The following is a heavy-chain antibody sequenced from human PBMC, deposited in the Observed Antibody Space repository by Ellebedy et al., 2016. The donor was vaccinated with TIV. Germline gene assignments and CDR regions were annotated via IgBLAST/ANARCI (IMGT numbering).Heavy chain of an antibody. Sequence: SETLSLXXAVYGGSFSGYYWSWIRQPPGKGLEWIGEINHSGSTNYNPSLKSRVTISVDTSKNQFSLKLSSVTAADTAVYYCARYSSGWYFDYWGQGTLVTVSS. D-gene: IGHD6-19*01. CDR1: GGSFSGYY. CDR3: ARYSSGWYFDY. V-gene: IGHV4-34*01. J-gene: IGHJ4*02. CDR2: INHSGST.